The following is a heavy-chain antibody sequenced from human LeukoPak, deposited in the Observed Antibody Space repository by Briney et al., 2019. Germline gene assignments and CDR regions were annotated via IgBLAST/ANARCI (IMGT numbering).Heavy chain of an antibody. J-gene: IGHJ6*03. D-gene: IGHD1-26*01. V-gene: IGHV1-46*01. CDR2: INPSDGAT. CDR1: GYTFTMSY. CDR3: PRGQGGGLSGRLEVLFASYYTYYYMDV. Sequence: ASVKVSCKASGYTFTMSYIHWVRQAPGQGLEWMGMINPSDGATTYAQRFQGRVTMTRDMSTTTVYMDLRSLRSEDTAVYFCPRGQGGGLSGRLEVLFASYYTYYYMDVWGRGTTVTVSS.